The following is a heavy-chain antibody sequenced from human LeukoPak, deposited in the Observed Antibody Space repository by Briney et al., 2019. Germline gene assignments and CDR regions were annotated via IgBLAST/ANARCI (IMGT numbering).Heavy chain of an antibody. Sequence: GGSLRLSCVASGFTFSRHSMNWVRQAPGEGLEWVSFISTSSSYIYYAASVKGRFTISRDNAKNTLYLQMNSLRAEDTAVYYCAREASSGWYEADYWGQGTLVTVSS. CDR2: ISTSSSYI. D-gene: IGHD6-19*01. CDR1: GFTFSRHS. V-gene: IGHV3-21*01. CDR3: AREASSGWYEADY. J-gene: IGHJ4*02.